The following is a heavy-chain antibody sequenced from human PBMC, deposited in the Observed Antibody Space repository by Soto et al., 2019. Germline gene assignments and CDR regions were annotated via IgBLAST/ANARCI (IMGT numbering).Heavy chain of an antibody. Sequence: QVLLQESGPGLINASGTLSLTCGVSGGSISTNNWWSWVRQTPGQGLEGIAEVYHTGSTNYNPSLKSRLTISVDKSKNQFSLRLTSVTAAVSAVYYCARAKLCNTLSCPHSFDTWGQGTLVSVSS. CDR1: GGSISTNNW. V-gene: IGHV4-4*02. J-gene: IGHJ4*02. CDR2: VYHTGST. D-gene: IGHD2-15*01. CDR3: ARAKLCNTLSCPHSFDT.